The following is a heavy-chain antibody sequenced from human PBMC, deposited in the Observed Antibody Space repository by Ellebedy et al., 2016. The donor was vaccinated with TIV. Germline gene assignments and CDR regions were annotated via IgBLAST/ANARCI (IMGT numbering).Heavy chain of an antibody. CDR2: ISYDGSNK. CDR1: GFTFSSYA. CDR3: ARDFKLAVAGTGNSGSDAFDI. V-gene: IGHV3-30-3*01. Sequence: GGSLRLXXAASGFTFSSYAMHGVRQAPGKGLEWVAVISYDGSNKYYADSVKGRFTISRDNSKNTLYLQMNSLRAEDTAVYYCARDFKLAVAGTGNSGSDAFDIWGQGTMVTVSS. J-gene: IGHJ3*02. D-gene: IGHD6-19*01.